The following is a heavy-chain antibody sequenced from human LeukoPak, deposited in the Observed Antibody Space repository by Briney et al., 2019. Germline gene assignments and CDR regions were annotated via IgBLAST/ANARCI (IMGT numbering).Heavy chain of an antibody. CDR1: GGSISSYY. Sequence: SETLSLTCTVSGGSISSYYWSWIRQPPGKGLEWIGCIYYSGSTNYNPSLKSRVTISVDTSKNQFSLKLSSVTAADTAVYYCARGWDILTSNAFDIWGQGTRVTVSS. D-gene: IGHD3-9*01. CDR3: ARGWDILTSNAFDI. J-gene: IGHJ3*02. CDR2: IYYSGST. V-gene: IGHV4-59*01.